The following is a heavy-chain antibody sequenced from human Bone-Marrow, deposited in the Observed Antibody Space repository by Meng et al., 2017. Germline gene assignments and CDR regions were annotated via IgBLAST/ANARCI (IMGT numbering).Heavy chain of an antibody. CDR1: GFPFSNYA. D-gene: IGHD1-26*01. Sequence: QGGGVGVGGGGVQLGRSLGVSWEAFGFPFSNYAMHWVRQAPGKGLEWVALISYDGSNKYYADSVKGRFTISRDNSKNTLYLEMNSLRAEDTAVYYCARDAVGAIDYWGQGTLVTVSS. CDR2: ISYDGSNK. V-gene: IGHV3-30*04. J-gene: IGHJ4*02. CDR3: ARDAVGAIDY.